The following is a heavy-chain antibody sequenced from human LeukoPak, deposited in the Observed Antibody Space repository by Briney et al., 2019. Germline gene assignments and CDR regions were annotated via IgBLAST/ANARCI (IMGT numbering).Heavy chain of an antibody. J-gene: IGHJ4*02. CDR2: IKQDGSEK. V-gene: IGHV3-7*03. D-gene: IGHD6-13*01. Sequence: PGGSLRLSCAASGFTFNDYYMSWIRQAPGKGLEWVANIKQDGSEKYYVDSVKGRFTISRDNTKNSLYLQMDSLRAEDTAVYYCASQSYSNFDYWGQGTLVTVSS. CDR3: ASQSYSNFDY. CDR1: GFTFNDYY.